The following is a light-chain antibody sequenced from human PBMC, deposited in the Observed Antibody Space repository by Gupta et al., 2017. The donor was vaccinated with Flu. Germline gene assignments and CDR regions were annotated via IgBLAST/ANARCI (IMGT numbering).Light chain of an antibody. CDR3: QELSTWPGT. CDR1: QHGYSY. J-gene: IGKJ2*01. CDR2: DAT. Sequence: ADILSLSPGELAIRCSRASQHGYSYLAWHQQKADQAPRLLIYDATRTATGLPARFSGRGAEAYITLTSSRLEPEDSAVYYSQELSTWPGTFGQGTKVEIK. V-gene: IGKV3-11*01.